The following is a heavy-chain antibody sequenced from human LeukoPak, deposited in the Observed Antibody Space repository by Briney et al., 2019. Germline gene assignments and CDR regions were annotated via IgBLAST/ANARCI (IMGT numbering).Heavy chain of an antibody. V-gene: IGHV3-30*18. CDR3: AKMGNTMIGRDAFDI. CDR2: ISYDGSNK. D-gene: IGHD3-22*01. J-gene: IGHJ3*02. Sequence: GGSLRLSCVASGFTFNNYWMDWVRQAPGKGLEWVAVISYDGSNKYYADSVKGRFTISRDNSKNTLYLQMNSLRAEDTAVYYCAKMGNTMIGRDAFDIWGQGTMVTVSS. CDR1: GFTFNNYW.